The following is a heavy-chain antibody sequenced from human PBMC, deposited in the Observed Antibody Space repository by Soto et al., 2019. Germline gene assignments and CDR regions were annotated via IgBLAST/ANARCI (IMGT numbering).Heavy chain of an antibody. CDR3: ARRYSGYDFDY. J-gene: IGHJ4*02. CDR2: INYSGST. D-gene: IGHD5-12*01. V-gene: IGHV4-34*01. Sequence: QVQLQQWGAGLLKPSETLSLTCAVYGGSFSGYYWSWIRQPPGKGLEWIGEINYSGSTNYNPSLKSRVTISIDTSKNQCSLKVSSVTAADTAVYYCARRYSGYDFDYWGQGFRVTVSS. CDR1: GGSFSGYY.